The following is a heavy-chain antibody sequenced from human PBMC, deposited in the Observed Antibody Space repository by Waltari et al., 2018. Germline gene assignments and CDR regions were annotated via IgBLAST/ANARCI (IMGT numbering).Heavy chain of an antibody. D-gene: IGHD1-1*01. J-gene: IGHJ6*03. CDR1: GFTFSRFW. V-gene: IGHV3-7*01. CDR2: IKEDGSEK. CDR3: ARDENWNYYYMDV. Sequence: EVQLVESGGGLVQPGGSLRLSCAASGFTFSRFWMSWVRQAPGKGLEWVANIKEDGSEKHYVGSVKGRFTISRDNAKNSLYLQRNILEAEDTAVYYCARDENWNYYYMDVWGKGTAVTVSS.